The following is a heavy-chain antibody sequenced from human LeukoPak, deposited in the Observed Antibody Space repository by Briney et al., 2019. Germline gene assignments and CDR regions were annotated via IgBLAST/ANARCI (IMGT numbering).Heavy chain of an antibody. CDR3: ARAPYSNTWYPDY. V-gene: IGHV4-59*01. Sequence: PSETLSLTCTVSGGSISSFYWSWIRQPPGEGLEWIGYISDSGGTNYNPSLKSQVTILLDASKNQFSLKLSSVTAADTAVYYCARAPYSNTWYPDYWGHGTLVTVSS. J-gene: IGHJ4*01. CDR1: GGSISSFY. D-gene: IGHD6-13*01. CDR2: ISDSGGT.